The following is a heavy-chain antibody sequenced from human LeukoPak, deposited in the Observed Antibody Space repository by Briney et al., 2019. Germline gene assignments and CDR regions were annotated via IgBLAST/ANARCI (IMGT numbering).Heavy chain of an antibody. CDR3: ARDLGSIAVAGFDAFDI. Sequence: GGSLRLSCAASGFTFSSYEMNWVSQAPGKGLEWVSYISSSGSTIYYADSVKGRFTISRDNAKNSLYLQMNSLRAEDTAVYYCARDLGSIAVAGFDAFDIWGQGTMVTVSS. V-gene: IGHV3-48*03. CDR1: GFTFSSYE. J-gene: IGHJ3*02. D-gene: IGHD6-19*01. CDR2: ISSSGSTI.